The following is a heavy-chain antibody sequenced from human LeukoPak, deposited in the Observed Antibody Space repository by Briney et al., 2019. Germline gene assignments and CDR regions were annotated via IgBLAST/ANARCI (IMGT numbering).Heavy chain of an antibody. V-gene: IGHV3-30*18. CDR1: GFTFSSYG. CDR3: AKGEYYYDSSGYYWEYFFDY. D-gene: IGHD3-22*01. Sequence: GGSLRLSCAASGFTFSSYGMHWVRQAPGKGLEGVTVISYDGGYKYYADSVKGRFTISRDNSKNTLYLQVNSLRAEDTAVYYCAKGEYYYDSSGYYWEYFFDYWGQGTLVTVSS. J-gene: IGHJ4*02. CDR2: ISYDGGYK.